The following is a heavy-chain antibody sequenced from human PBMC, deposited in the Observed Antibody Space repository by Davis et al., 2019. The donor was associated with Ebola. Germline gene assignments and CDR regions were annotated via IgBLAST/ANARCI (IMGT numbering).Heavy chain of an antibody. CDR2: ISYSGST. V-gene: IGHV4-59*01. CDR1: GGSISSYY. CDR3: TRDTPPLDN. Sequence: MPGGSLRLSCTVSGGSISSYYWSWIRQPPGKGLEWIGYISYSGSTNYNPSLKSRVTISLDTSKNQFSLNLTSVTAADTAVYYCTRDTPPLDNWGQGALVTVSS. J-gene: IGHJ4*02.